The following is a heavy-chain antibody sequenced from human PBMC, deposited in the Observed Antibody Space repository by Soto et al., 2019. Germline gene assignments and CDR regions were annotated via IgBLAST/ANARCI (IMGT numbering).Heavy chain of an antibody. CDR1: GYTFTSYA. V-gene: IGHV1-3*01. D-gene: IGHD4-17*01. CDR2: INAGNGNT. Sequence: QVQLVQSGAEVKKPGASVKVSCKASGYTFTSYAMHWVRQAPGQRLEWMGWINAGNGNTKYSQKFQGRVTITRDTSASTAYMELSSLRSEDTAVYYCARGYDYGDYPLDYWGQGTLVTVSS. J-gene: IGHJ4*02. CDR3: ARGYDYGDYPLDY.